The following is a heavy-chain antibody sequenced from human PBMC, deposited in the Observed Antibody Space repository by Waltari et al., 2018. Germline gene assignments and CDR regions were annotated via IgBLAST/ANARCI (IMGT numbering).Heavy chain of an antibody. D-gene: IGHD3-22*01. J-gene: IGHJ4*02. CDR3: ASRDSSGYYHFDY. CDR2: INQSGNS. Sequence: QVQLQQWGAGLLKPSETLSLTCAVYGGSFSGYYWSWIRQPPGKGLAWIGEINQSGNSNYNPSLKRRVTLSVDTSKNQFSLKLSSVTAADTAVYYCASRDSSGYYHFDYWGQGTLVTVSS. CDR1: GGSFSGYY. V-gene: IGHV4-34*01.